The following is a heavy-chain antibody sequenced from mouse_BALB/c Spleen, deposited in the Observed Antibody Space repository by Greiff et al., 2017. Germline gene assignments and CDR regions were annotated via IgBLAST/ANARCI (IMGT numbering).Heavy chain of an antibody. Sequence: DVMLVESGGDLVKPGGSLKLSCAASGFTFSSYGMSWVRQTPDKRLEWVATISSGGSYTYYPDSVKGRFTISRDNAKNTLYLQMSSLKSEDTAMYYCARWEVREDYFDYWGQGTTLTVSS. V-gene: IGHV5-6*02. J-gene: IGHJ2*01. CDR2: ISSGGSYT. CDR3: ARWEVREDYFDY. CDR1: GFTFSSYG. D-gene: IGHD2-14*01.